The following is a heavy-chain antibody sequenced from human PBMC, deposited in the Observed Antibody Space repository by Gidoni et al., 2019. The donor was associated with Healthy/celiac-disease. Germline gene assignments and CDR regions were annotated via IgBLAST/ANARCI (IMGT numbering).Heavy chain of an antibody. CDR2: IYYSGST. D-gene: IGHD6-13*01. Sequence: QVQLQESGPGLVKPSQTLSLPRPVSGGSISSGGYYWSWIRQHPGKGLEWIGYIYYSGSTYYNPSLKSRVTISVDTSKNQFSLKLSSVTAADTAVYYCARSSSWYNDYFDYWGQGTLVTVSS. CDR1: GGSISSGGYY. CDR3: ARSSSWYNDYFDY. V-gene: IGHV4-31*03. J-gene: IGHJ4*02.